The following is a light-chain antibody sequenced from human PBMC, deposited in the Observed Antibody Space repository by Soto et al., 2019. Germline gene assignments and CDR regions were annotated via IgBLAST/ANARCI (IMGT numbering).Light chain of an antibody. Sequence: EIVLTQSPGTLSLSPGERATLSCRASQSVSSSYLAWYQQKVGQAPRLLIYAASTRATGIPDRFSGSGSGTDFTLTISRLEPEDFAVYFCHHYGTSPQTFGQGTKVDI. J-gene: IGKJ1*01. V-gene: IGKV3-20*01. CDR3: HHYGTSPQT. CDR2: AAS. CDR1: QSVSSSY.